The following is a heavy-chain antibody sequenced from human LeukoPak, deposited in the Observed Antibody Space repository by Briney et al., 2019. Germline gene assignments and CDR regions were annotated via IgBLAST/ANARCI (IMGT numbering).Heavy chain of an antibody. J-gene: IGHJ6*02. V-gene: IGHV3-23*01. CDR1: GFTFSSYA. Sequence: GGSLRLSCAASGFTFSSYAMSWVRQAPGKGLEWVSVISGSGGSTYYADSVKGRFTISRDNSKNTLYLQMNSLRAEDTAVYYCAKWAAAGFNYYYGMDVWGQGTTVTVSS. CDR2: ISGSGGST. D-gene: IGHD6-13*01. CDR3: AKWAAAGFNYYYGMDV.